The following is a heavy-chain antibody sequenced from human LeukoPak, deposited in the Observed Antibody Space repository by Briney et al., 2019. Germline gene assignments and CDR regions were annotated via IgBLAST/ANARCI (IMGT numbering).Heavy chain of an antibody. CDR1: GGSISSSSYY. D-gene: IGHD3-3*01. CDR3: ARKYQTLNYDFWSGYWYYFDY. V-gene: IGHV4-39*01. J-gene: IGHJ4*02. Sequence: SETLSLTCTVSGGSISSSSYYWGWIRQPPGKGLEWIGSIYYSGSTYYNPSLKSRVTISVDTSKNQFSLKLSSVTAADTAVYYCARKYQTLNYDFWSGYWYYFDYWGQGTLVTVSS. CDR2: IYYSGST.